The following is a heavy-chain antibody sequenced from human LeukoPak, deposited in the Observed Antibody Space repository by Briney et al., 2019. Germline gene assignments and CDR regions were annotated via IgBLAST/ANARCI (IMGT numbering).Heavy chain of an antibody. J-gene: IGHJ4*02. CDR2: VDGSGTTT. D-gene: IGHD4-17*01. CDR3: AKDLTVTT. V-gene: IGHV3-23*01. Sequence: GGSLRLSCAASGFTFNSYAMSWVRQAPGKGLEWVSGVDGSGTTTYSADFLKGRFTISRDNSKNTLYLQMNSLRAEDTAVYYCAKDLTVTTWGQGTLVTVSS. CDR1: GFTFNSYA.